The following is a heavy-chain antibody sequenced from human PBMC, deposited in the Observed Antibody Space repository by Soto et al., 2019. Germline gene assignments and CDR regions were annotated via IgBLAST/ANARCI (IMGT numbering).Heavy chain of an antibody. Sequence: GASVKVSCKASGYTFTSYAMHWVRQAPGQRLEWMGWINAGNGNTKYSQKFQGRVTITRDTSASTAYMELSSLRSEETAVYYCARVGRIAVAGPYNWCDPWGQGTMVTVS. D-gene: IGHD6-19*01. CDR3: ARVGRIAVAGPYNWCDP. CDR1: GYTFTSYA. CDR2: INAGNGNT. V-gene: IGHV1-3*01. J-gene: IGHJ5*02.